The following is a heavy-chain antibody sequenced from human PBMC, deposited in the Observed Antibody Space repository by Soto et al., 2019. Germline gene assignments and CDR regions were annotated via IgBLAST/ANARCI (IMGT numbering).Heavy chain of an antibody. V-gene: IGHV3-23*01. CDR1: GLTFNSYA. D-gene: IGHD3-3*01. J-gene: IGHJ6*03. CDR3: EKDAKSLTRGTTFGVDYMDF. CDR2: ITDSGSST. Sequence: VQLLESGGGVVQPGGSLRLSCAASGLTFNSYAMSWVRQAPGKGLEWVAAITDSGSSTYYADSVKGRFTISRDNSKNTQYLQMLHLSREDTDVYAGEKDAKSLTRGTTFGVDYMDFWGQGTTVTVSS.